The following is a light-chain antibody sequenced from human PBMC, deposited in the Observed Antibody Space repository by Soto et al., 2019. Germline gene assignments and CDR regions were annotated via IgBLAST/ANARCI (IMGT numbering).Light chain of an antibody. CDR2: AAS. CDR3: HQLNSYPLP. Sequence: IQLTQSPSSLSASVGDRVTITCRASQGISSYLAWYQQKPGKAPKLLIYAASTLQSGVPSRFSGSGSGTDFTLTISSLQPEDFATYYCHQLNSYPLPFGPGTKVDIK. V-gene: IGKV1-9*01. J-gene: IGKJ3*01. CDR1: QGISSY.